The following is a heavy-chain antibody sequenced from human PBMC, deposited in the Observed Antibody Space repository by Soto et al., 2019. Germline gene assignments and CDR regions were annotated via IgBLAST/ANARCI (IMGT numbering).Heavy chain of an antibody. CDR3: AREWMASTVFDP. CDR1: GASISSSNW. J-gene: IGHJ5*02. CDR2: IYHSGST. V-gene: IGHV4-4*02. D-gene: IGHD4-17*01. Sequence: QVQLQESGPGLVKPSGTLSLTCAVSGASISSSNWWSWVRQPPGKGLEWIGEIYHSGSTNYNPSLKSRGTISVDKAKNQFSRKLSSVTAADTAVYYCAREWMASTVFDPWGQGTLVTVSS.